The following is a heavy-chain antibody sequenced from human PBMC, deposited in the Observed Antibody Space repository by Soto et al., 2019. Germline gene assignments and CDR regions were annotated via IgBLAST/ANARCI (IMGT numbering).Heavy chain of an antibody. CDR2: IDPSDSQT. CDR1: GYSFAGYL. V-gene: IGHV5-10-1*01. Sequence: GESLKISCKGSGYSFAGYLITCVRQKPGKGLEWMVRIDPSDSQTYYSPSFRGHVTISVTKSITTVFLQWSSLRASDTAMYYCARQRYDSDTGPNFQYYFDSWGQGTPVTVSS. D-gene: IGHD3-22*01. CDR3: ARQRYDSDTGPNFQYYFDS. J-gene: IGHJ4*02.